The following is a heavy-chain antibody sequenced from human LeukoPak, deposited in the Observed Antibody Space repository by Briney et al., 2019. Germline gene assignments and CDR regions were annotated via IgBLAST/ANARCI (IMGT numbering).Heavy chain of an antibody. Sequence: GGSLRLSCAASGFTFISYSMHWVRQSPGKGLEWVAVISYDGSDKHYADSVKGRFTISRDNSKNTLYLQMNSLRAEDTAVYYCARDQRAAAAYYFDFWGQGSLVTVSS. CDR1: GFTFISYS. CDR2: ISYDGSDK. D-gene: IGHD6-13*01. J-gene: IGHJ4*02. V-gene: IGHV3-30*03. CDR3: ARDQRAAAAYYFDF.